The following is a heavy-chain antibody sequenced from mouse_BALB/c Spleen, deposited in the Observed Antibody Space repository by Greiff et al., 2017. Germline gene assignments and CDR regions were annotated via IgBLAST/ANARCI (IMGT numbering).Heavy chain of an antibody. CDR3: TRGRNYGFAY. D-gene: IGHD1-1*02. CDR1: GYTFTSYW. CDR2: IYPGSGST. Sequence: LKQPGSELVRPGASVKLSCKASGYTFTSYWMHWVKQRPGQGLEWIGNIYPGSGSTNYDEKFKSKATLTVDTSSSTAYMQLSSLTSEDSAVYYCTRGRNYGFAYWGQGTLVTVSA. J-gene: IGHJ3*01. V-gene: IGHV1S22*01.